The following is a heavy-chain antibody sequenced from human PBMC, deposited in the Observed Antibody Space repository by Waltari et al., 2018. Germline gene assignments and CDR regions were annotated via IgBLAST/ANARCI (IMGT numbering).Heavy chain of an antibody. Sequence: EVQLVESGGGLVKPGGSLRLSCAASGFTFSSYSMNWVRQAPGKGLEWVSSISSSSSYISYADSVKGRFTISRDNAKNSLYLQMNSLRAEDTAVYYCARDYDYVWGSSHFDYWGQGTLVTVSS. V-gene: IGHV3-21*01. CDR3: ARDYDYVWGSSHFDY. D-gene: IGHD3-16*01. J-gene: IGHJ4*02. CDR1: GFTFSSYS. CDR2: ISSSSSYI.